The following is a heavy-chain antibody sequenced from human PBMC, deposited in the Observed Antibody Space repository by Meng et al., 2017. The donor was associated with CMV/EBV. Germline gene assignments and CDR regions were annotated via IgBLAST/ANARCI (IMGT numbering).Heavy chain of an antibody. D-gene: IGHD3-3*01. CDR1: GGTFSSYA. V-gene: IGHV1-69*06. CDR3: AAVSVGLRFLEWLFAYGMDV. Sequence: SVKVSCKASGGTFSSYAISWVRQAPGQGLEWMGGIIPIFGTANYAQKFQGRVTMTEDTSTDTAYMELSSLRSEDTAVYYCAAVSVGLRFLEWLFAYGMDVWGQGTTVTVSS. J-gene: IGHJ6*02. CDR2: IIPIFGTA.